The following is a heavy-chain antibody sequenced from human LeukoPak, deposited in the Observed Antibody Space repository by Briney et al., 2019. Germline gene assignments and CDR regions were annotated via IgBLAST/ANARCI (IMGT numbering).Heavy chain of an antibody. CDR1: GFTFSNYA. J-gene: IGHJ4*02. CDR2: ISGSGATT. CDR3: VRGGLHYYDSSGYVY. D-gene: IGHD3-22*01. V-gene: IGHV3-23*01. Sequence: AGGSLRLSCAASGFTFSNYAMSWVRQAPGKGLEWVSIISGSGATTYYADSVKGRFTISRDNSKNTLYLQMNSLKTEDTAVYFCVRGGLHYYDSSGYVYWGQGTLVTVSS.